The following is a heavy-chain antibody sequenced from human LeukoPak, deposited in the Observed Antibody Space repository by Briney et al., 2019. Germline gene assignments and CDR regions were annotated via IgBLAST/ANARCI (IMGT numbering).Heavy chain of an antibody. D-gene: IGHD6-13*01. J-gene: IGHJ5*02. CDR2: ISGSGGST. V-gene: IGHV3-23*01. Sequence: GGSLRLSCAASGFIFSSYAMTWVRQAPGKGLEWVSTISGSGGSTYYADSVEGRFTISRDNSKNTLYLQMNSLRAEDTAVYYCAKDRHIAAAGLNWFDPWGQGTLVTVSS. CDR3: AKDRHIAAAGLNWFDP. CDR1: GFIFSSYA.